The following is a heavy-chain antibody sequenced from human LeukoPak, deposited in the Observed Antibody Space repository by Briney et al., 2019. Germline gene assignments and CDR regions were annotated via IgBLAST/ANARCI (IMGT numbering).Heavy chain of an antibody. Sequence: PSQTLSLTCAVSGGSISSGGYSWSWIRQPPGKGLEWIGYIYHSGSTYYHPSLKGRVTISVDRSKNQFSLKLSSVTAADTAVYYCARVHCGGDCYFNWFDPWGQGTLVTVSS. CDR3: ARVHCGGDCYFNWFDP. CDR2: IYHSGST. CDR1: GGSISSGGYS. J-gene: IGHJ5*02. V-gene: IGHV4-30-2*01. D-gene: IGHD2-21*02.